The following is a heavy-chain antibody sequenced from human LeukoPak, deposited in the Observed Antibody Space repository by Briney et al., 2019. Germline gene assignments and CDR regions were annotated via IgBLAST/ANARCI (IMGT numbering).Heavy chain of an antibody. CDR2: ISYDGSNK. CDR1: GFTFSSYA. CDR3: ARRFEGFDY. J-gene: IGHJ4*02. D-gene: IGHD3-3*01. V-gene: IGHV3-30*04. Sequence: GGSLRLSCAASGFTFSSYAMHWVRQAPGKGLEWVAVISYDGSNKYYADSVKGRFTISRDNSKNTLYLQMNSLRAEDTAVYYCARRFEGFDYWGQGTLVTVSS.